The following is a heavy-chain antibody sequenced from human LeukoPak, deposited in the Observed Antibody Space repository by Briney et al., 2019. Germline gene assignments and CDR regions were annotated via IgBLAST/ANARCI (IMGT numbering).Heavy chain of an antibody. CDR2: LSSSSSYI. D-gene: IGHD2-8*01. CDR1: GFTFSSYT. J-gene: IGHJ3*02. CDR3: ARDNGYAFDI. Sequence: GSLRLSCAASGFTFSSYTMNWARRAPGKGLDGVSSLSSSSSYIYYADSVKGRFTISRDNAKNSLYLQMNSLRAEDTAVYYCARDNGYAFDIWGQGTMVTVSS. V-gene: IGHV3-21*01.